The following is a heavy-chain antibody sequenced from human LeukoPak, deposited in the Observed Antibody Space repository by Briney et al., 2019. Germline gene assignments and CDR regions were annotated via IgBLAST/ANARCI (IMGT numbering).Heavy chain of an antibody. CDR2: ISGSGGAT. D-gene: IGHD3-10*01. Sequence: PGGTLRLSCAASGFTFNTYCMSWVRQAPGKGLEWVSGISGSGGATYYADSVKGRFTVSRDDPHNTLYLQMNSVRAEDTAVYFCARGGVDHYGSGTYYLMYYFDHWGQGALVTVSS. J-gene: IGHJ4*02. V-gene: IGHV3-23*01. CDR1: GFTFNTYC. CDR3: ARGGVDHYGSGTYYLMYYFDH.